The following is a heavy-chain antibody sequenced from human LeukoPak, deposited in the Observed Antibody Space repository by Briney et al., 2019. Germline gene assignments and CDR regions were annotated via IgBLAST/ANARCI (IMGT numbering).Heavy chain of an antibody. CDR1: GDSISRGTYY. V-gene: IGHV4-61*02. Sequence: SETLSLTCTVTGDSISRGTYYWTWVRQPAGKGLEWIGRVFRSGSTYYNPSLKSRVTISIDTSDNQFSLHLRSVTAADTAVYYCARDSNFYDVSHDKAEDFWGQGTLVTVSS. CDR3: ARDSNFYDVSHDKAEDF. CDR2: VFRSGST. D-gene: IGHD3-22*01. J-gene: IGHJ4*02.